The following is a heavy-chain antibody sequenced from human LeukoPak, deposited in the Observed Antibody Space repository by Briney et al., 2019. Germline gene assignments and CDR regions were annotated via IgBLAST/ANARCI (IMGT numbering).Heavy chain of an antibody. D-gene: IGHD3-3*01. V-gene: IGHV4-61*01. CDR2: IYYSGST. CDR3: ARGPDYDFWSGYYTSRQETFDY. Sequence: PSETLSLTCTVSGGSVSSGSYYWSWIRQPPGKGLEWIGYIYYSGSTNYNPSLKSRVTISVDTSKNQFSLKLSSVTAADTAVYYCARGPDYDFWSGYYTSRQETFDYWGQGTLVTVSS. CDR1: GGSVSSGSYY. J-gene: IGHJ4*02.